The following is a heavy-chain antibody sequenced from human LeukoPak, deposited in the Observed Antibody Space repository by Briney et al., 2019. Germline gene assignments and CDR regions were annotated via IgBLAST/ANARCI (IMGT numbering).Heavy chain of an antibody. CDR2: ISYDGSNK. Sequence: GRSLRLSCAASGFTFSGYAMHWVRQAPGKGLEWVAVISYDGSNKYYADSVKGRFTISRDNSKNTLYLQMNSLRAEDTAVYYCARFGLAAAIPRKGNYFDYWGQGTLVTVSS. D-gene: IGHD6-13*01. V-gene: IGHV3-30-3*01. J-gene: IGHJ4*02. CDR3: ARFGLAAAIPRKGNYFDY. CDR1: GFTFSGYA.